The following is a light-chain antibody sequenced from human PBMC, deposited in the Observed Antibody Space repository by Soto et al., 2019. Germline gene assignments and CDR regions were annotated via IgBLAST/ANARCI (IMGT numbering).Light chain of an antibody. Sequence: DIVMTQSPDSLAVSLGERATINCKSSQSVFYGSNNKNYLAWYQQKPGQPPKLLIYWASTRESGVPDRFSGRGSGKDFSLTISSLQAEDVAVYFCQQYYISPVTLGPGTRVDVK. CDR1: QSVFYGSNNKNY. J-gene: IGKJ3*01. V-gene: IGKV4-1*01. CDR2: WAS. CDR3: QQYYISPVT.